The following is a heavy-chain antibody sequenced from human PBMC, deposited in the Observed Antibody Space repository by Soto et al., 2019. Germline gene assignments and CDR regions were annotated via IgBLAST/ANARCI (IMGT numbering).Heavy chain of an antibody. J-gene: IGHJ6*02. D-gene: IGHD3-22*01. Sequence: PSETLSLTCTVSGGSISSGDYYWSWIRQPPGKGLEWIGYIYYSGSTYYNPSLKSRVTISVDTSKNQFSPKLSSVTAADTAVYYCARDLYYYDSSGYIGPYGMDVWGQGTTVTVSS. CDR3: ARDLYYYDSSGYIGPYGMDV. V-gene: IGHV4-30-4*01. CDR1: GGSISSGDYY. CDR2: IYYSGST.